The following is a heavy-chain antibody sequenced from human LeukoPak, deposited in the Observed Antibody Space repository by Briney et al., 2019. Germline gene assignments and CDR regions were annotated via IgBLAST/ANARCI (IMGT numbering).Heavy chain of an antibody. J-gene: IGHJ4*02. CDR3: AKYVDGYNYYFDY. V-gene: IGHV3-23*01. Sequence: GGSLRLSCAASGFTFSAFGMNWVRQAPGKGLEWVSTITNSGGSTYYVDSVKGRFTISRDNSKNTLYLQMNSLRAEDTAIYYCAKYVDGYNYYFDYWGQGTLVPVS. D-gene: IGHD1-1*01. CDR2: ITNSGGST. CDR1: GFTFSAFG.